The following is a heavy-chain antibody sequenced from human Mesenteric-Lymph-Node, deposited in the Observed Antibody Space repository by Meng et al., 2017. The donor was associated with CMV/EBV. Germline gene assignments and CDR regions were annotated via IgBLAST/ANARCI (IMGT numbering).Heavy chain of an antibody. CDR2: IYYSGGT. V-gene: IGHV4-39*07. Sequence: SETLSLTCTVSGGSISSSSYYWGWIRQSPGKGLEWIGNIYYSGGTHYNPSLESRVTISVDTSKNQFSLKLSSVTAADTAVFYCARHRTSPPHTSGWDYWGQGTLVTVSS. J-gene: IGHJ4*02. D-gene: IGHD6-19*01. CDR3: ARHRTSPPHTSGWDY. CDR1: GGSISSSSYY.